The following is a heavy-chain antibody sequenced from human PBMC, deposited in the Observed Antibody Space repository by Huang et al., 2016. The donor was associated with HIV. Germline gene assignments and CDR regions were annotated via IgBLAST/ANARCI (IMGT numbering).Heavy chain of an antibody. CDR2: IIPIFATP. D-gene: IGHD3-22*01. V-gene: IGHV1-69*01. Sequence: QMQLVQSGAEVKKPGSSVKVSCKASGGTFSSYAISWVRQAPGQGLEWMGGIIPIFATPNYDQKFQGRVTITADESTSTAYMELSSLRSEDTAVYYCARDYYDSSGYYVAHYYYGMDVWGQGTTVTVSS. CDR1: GGTFSSYA. CDR3: ARDYYDSSGYYVAHYYYGMDV. J-gene: IGHJ6*02.